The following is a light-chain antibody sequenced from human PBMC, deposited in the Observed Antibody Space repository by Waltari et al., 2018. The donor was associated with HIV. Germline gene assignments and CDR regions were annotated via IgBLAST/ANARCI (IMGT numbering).Light chain of an antibody. CDR2: DAS. Sequence: AIRMTQSPSSFSASTGDRVTITCRANQDISNYLAWYQQKPGKVPKLLVYDASALQSGVPSRFSGSGSGTDFTLTISSLQSEDFATYFCQQYYTYPLTFGGVTNVDIK. CDR3: QQYYTYPLT. V-gene: IGKV1-8*01. J-gene: IGKJ4*01. CDR1: QDISNY.